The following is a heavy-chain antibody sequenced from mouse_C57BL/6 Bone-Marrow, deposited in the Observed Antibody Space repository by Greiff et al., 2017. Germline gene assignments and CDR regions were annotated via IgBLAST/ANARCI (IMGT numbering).Heavy chain of an antibody. CDR1: GFTFRDYY. D-gene: IGHD4-1*01. CDR2: ITYDGSST. Sequence: EVQGVESEGGLVQPGSSMKLSCTASGFTFRDYYMAWVRQVPEKGLEWVANITYDGSSTSYLESLKSRFIISSDTAKNILYLQMSSLKSEDTATDYCARDRNWDAFFDYGGQGTTLTVSS. J-gene: IGHJ2*01. V-gene: IGHV5-16*01. CDR3: ARDRNWDAFFDY.